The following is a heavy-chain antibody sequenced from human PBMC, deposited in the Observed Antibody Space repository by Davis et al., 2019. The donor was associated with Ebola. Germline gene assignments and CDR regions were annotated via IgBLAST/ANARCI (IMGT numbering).Heavy chain of an antibody. J-gene: IGHJ5*02. CDR1: GYSFTSYW. CDR2: IDPSDSYT. Sequence: GESLKISCKGSGYSFTSYWIGWVRQMPGKGLEWMGRIDPSDSYTNYSPSFQGHVTISADKSISTAYLQWSSLKASDTAMYYCARHRPPTYYYGSGSLDWFDPWGQGTLVTVSS. D-gene: IGHD3-10*01. CDR3: ARHRPPTYYYGSGSLDWFDP. V-gene: IGHV5-10-1*01.